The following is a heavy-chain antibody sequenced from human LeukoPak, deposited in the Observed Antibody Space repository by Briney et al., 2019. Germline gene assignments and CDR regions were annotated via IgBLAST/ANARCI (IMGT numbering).Heavy chain of an antibody. Sequence: GASVKVSCKASGGTSSSYAISWVRQAPGQGLEWMGRIIPIFDTANSAQKFQGRVTITTDESTSTAYMELSSLRSEDTAVYYCARSGYSYGGQIDYWGQGTLVTVSS. J-gene: IGHJ4*02. CDR1: GGTSSSYA. CDR2: IIPIFDTA. D-gene: IGHD5-18*01. V-gene: IGHV1-69*05. CDR3: ARSGYSYGGQIDY.